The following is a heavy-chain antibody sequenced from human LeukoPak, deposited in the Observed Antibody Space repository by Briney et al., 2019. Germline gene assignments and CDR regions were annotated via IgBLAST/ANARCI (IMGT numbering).Heavy chain of an antibody. CDR1: GFTFTHYW. D-gene: IGHD2-15*01. V-gene: IGHV3-7*01. J-gene: IGHJ6*03. Sequence: GGSLRLSCAASGFTFTHYWMSWVRQAPGKGLDWVANIKEDGSVKYYADSVKGRFTISRDNAKNLLYLQMNSLRAEDTAVYYCAKDGPPGSKYCSGGSCYSDYYYYMDVWGKGTTVTVSS. CDR2: IKEDGSVK. CDR3: AKDGPPGSKYCSGGSCYSDYYYYMDV.